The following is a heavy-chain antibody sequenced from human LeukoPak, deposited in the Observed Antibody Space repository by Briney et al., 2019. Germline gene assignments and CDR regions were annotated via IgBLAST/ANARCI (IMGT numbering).Heavy chain of an antibody. CDR1: GGSFSGYY. J-gene: IGHJ4*02. D-gene: IGHD1-26*01. V-gene: IGHV4-34*01. CDR3: ARGYSGSYFDY. Sequence: SETLSLTCAVYGGSFSGYYWSWIRQPPGKGLEWIGEINHSRSTNYNPSLKSRVTISVDTSKNQFSLKLSSVTAADTAVYYCARGYSGSYFDYWGQGTLVTVSS. CDR2: INHSRST.